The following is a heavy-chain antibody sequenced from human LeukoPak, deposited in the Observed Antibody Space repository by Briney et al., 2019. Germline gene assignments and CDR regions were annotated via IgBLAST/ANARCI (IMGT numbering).Heavy chain of an antibody. J-gene: IGHJ4*02. CDR1: GFTFSSYA. CDR3: ARASDGDLNFDY. Sequence: GRSLRLSCAASGFTFSSYAMHWVRQAPGKGLEWVAVISYDGSNKYYADSVKGRFTISRDNSKNTLYLQMNSLRAEDTAVYYCARASDGDLNFDYWGQGTLVTVSS. D-gene: IGHD4-17*01. V-gene: IGHV3-30*04. CDR2: ISYDGSNK.